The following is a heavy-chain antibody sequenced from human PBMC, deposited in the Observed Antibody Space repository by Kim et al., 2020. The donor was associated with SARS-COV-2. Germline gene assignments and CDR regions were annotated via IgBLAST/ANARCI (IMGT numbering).Heavy chain of an antibody. J-gene: IGHJ4*02. CDR2: ISPYNRNT. D-gene: IGHD2-2*01. Sequence: ASVKVSCKASGYTFVSYGISWVRQAPGQGLEWMGWISPYNRNTNYAQKFQGRVTMTTDTSTRTVYMELRSLRSDDTAVYYCARGDGCDCSSASCPLNYFDNWGQGTLVTVSS. V-gene: IGHV1-18*01. CDR1: GYTFVSYG. CDR3: ARGDGCDCSSASCPLNYFDN.